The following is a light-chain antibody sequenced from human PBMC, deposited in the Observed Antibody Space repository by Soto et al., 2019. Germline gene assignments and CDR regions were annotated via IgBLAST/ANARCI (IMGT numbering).Light chain of an antibody. CDR3: QHYGSSPRT. Sequence: PGERATLSCRASQSVSSNYLAWFQQKPGQAPRLLIHGASIRATGIPDRFSGSGSGTDFTLTISRLEPEDFAVYYCQHYGSSPRTFGQGTKVEFK. CDR1: QSVSSNY. CDR2: GAS. J-gene: IGKJ1*01. V-gene: IGKV3-20*01.